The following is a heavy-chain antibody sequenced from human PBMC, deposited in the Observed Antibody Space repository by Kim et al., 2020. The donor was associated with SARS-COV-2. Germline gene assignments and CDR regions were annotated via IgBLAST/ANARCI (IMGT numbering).Heavy chain of an antibody. CDR2: INSYGDYA. CDR3: ARRATGGIYFDF. J-gene: IGHJ4*02. CDR1: GFTFKSYS. D-gene: IGHD2-15*01. V-gene: IGHV3-64*02. Sequence: GGSLRLSCAASGFTFKSYSMYWVRQAPGKGLECVSGINSYGDYAIYADSVKGRFAISRDNSKNTVYLQMDSLRAEDMAVYYCARRATGGIYFDFWGQGTLVTVSS.